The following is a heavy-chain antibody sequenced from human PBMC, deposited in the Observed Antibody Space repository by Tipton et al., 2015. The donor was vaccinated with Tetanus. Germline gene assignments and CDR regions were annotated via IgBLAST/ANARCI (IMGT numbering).Heavy chain of an antibody. J-gene: IGHJ4*02. CDR3: ARRSRTYKIPSAGKSEETYDS. V-gene: IGHV1-2*02. CDR2: INPSTGGA. D-gene: IGHD6-13*01. Sequence: QMQLVQSGAEVKKPGATVKVSCKASGYSFIGYYIHWVRQAPGQGLEWMGWINPSTGGANYAQKFEGRVTLTREMSITTAYMDLSKLRSDDTAVYYCARRSRTYKIPSAGKSEETYDSWGQGTLVTVSS. CDR1: GYSFIGYY.